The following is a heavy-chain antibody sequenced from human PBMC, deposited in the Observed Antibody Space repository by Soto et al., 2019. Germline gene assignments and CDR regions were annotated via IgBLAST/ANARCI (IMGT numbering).Heavy chain of an antibody. Sequence: ASVKVSCKASGYTFTTYYMYWVLRAPGQGLEWMGLINPSGGSTSFAQKFQGRVTMTRDTSTSTVYMELISLTSEDTAVYYCARDVGMASRPYLDYWGQGTLVTVSS. CDR1: GYTFTTYY. CDR3: ARDVGMASRPYLDY. V-gene: IGHV1-46*01. D-gene: IGHD6-6*01. CDR2: INPSGGST. J-gene: IGHJ4*02.